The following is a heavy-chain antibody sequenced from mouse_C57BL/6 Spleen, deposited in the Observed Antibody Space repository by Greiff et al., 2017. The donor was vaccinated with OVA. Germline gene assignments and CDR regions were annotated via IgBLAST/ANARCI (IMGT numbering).Heavy chain of an antibody. CDR2: IDPETGGT. D-gene: IGHD2-5*01. Sequence: QVQLKESGAELVRPGASVTLSCKASGYTFTDYEMHWVKQTPVHGLEWIGAIDPETGGTAYNQKFKGKAILTADKSSSTAYMELRSLTSEDSAVYYCSYYSNYGAMDYWGQGTSVTVSS. J-gene: IGHJ4*01. CDR1: GYTFTDYE. CDR3: SYYSNYGAMDY. V-gene: IGHV1-15*01.